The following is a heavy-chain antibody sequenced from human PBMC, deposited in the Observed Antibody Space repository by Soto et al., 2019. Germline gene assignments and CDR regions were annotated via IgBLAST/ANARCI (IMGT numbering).Heavy chain of an antibody. CDR3: ARERFQVISDGMDV. D-gene: IGHD2-21*01. CDR2: INPETGGT. J-gene: IGHJ6*02. V-gene: IGHV1-2*02. CDR1: GYTFTGYY. Sequence: ASVKVSCKASGYTFTGYYVHWVREAPGQGLEWMGWINPETGGTSYAQKFQGRVTLSRDTSINTAYLELSSLRFDDAAVYFCARERFQVISDGMDVWGQGTTVTVS.